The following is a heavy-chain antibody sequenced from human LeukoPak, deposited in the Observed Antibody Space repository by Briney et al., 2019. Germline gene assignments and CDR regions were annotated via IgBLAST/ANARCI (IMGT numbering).Heavy chain of an antibody. J-gene: IGHJ4*02. CDR1: GGTFSSYA. V-gene: IGHV1-69*04. CDR3: ASGTGYSSSWYFPH. D-gene: IGHD6-13*01. CDR2: IIPILGIA. Sequence: SVKVSCKASGGTFSSYAISWVRQAPGQGREWMGRIIPILGIANYAQKFQGRVTITADKSTSTAYMELSSLRSEDTAVYYCASGTGYSSSWYFPHGGQGTLVTVSA.